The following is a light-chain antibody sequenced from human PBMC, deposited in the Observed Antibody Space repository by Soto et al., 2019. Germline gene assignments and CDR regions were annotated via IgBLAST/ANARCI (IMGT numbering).Light chain of an antibody. Sequence: DIQMTQSPSSLSASVGDRVTITCRASQSIGNFLNWYQQKPGKAPKLLVHSASILESGVPSRFSGSVSGTDFTLTISGLQPEDLATYYCQQSYSTLIYTFGQGTKLDIK. CDR3: QQSYSTLIYT. CDR1: QSIGNF. J-gene: IGKJ2*01. CDR2: SAS. V-gene: IGKV1-39*01.